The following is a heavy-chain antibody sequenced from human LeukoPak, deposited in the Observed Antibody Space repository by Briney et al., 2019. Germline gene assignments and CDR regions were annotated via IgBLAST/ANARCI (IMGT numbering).Heavy chain of an antibody. CDR3: AREGSAYCGGDCYSDYFDY. J-gene: IGHJ4*02. CDR1: GFTFSSYW. Sequence: RGSLRLSCAASGFTFSSYWMHWVRQAPGKGLVWVSRINSDGSSTSYADSVKGRFTISRDNAKNTLYLQMNSLRAEDTAVYYCAREGSAYCGGDCYSDYFDYWGQGTLVTVSS. D-gene: IGHD2-21*02. CDR2: INSDGSST. V-gene: IGHV3-74*01.